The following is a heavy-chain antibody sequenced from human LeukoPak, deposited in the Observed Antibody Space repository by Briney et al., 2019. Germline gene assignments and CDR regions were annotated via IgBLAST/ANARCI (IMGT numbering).Heavy chain of an antibody. D-gene: IGHD2-2*02. CDR2: FGNSA. Sequence: GGSLRLSCAASGFTFSRYAMSWVRQAPGKGLEWISTFGNSAHYADSVKGRFTISRDNSKNTLYLQMNSLRAEDTAVYYCAKELEKYCSSTSCYKGNYYYYGMDVWGQGTTVTVSS. V-gene: IGHV3-23*01. CDR3: AKELEKYCSSTSCYKGNYYYYGMDV. J-gene: IGHJ6*02. CDR1: GFTFSRYA.